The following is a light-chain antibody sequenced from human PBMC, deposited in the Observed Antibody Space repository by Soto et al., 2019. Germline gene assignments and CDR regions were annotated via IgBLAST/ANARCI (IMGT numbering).Light chain of an antibody. V-gene: IGLV2-14*03. CDR2: DDS. Sequence: QSALTQPASVSGSPGQSITISCTGTSSDVGGYNYVSWYQQHPGKAPKLMIYDDSNRPSGVSTRFSGSKSGNTASLTISGLQAEDEADYYCSSYASSSPPYVFGTGTKLTVL. CDR3: SSYASSSPPYV. J-gene: IGLJ1*01. CDR1: SSDVGGYNY.